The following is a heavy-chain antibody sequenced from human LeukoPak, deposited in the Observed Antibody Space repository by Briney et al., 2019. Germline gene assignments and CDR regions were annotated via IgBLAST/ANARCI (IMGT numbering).Heavy chain of an antibody. Sequence: ASVKVSCKVSGYTLTELSMHWVRQAPGKGLEWMGGFDPEDGETIYAQKFQGRVTMTEDTSTDTAYMELSSLRSEDTAVYYCATGLARGGEWLLEEGAFDIWGQGTMVTVSS. D-gene: IGHD3-3*01. J-gene: IGHJ3*02. V-gene: IGHV1-24*01. CDR2: FDPEDGET. CDR3: ATGLARGGEWLLEEGAFDI. CDR1: GYTLTELS.